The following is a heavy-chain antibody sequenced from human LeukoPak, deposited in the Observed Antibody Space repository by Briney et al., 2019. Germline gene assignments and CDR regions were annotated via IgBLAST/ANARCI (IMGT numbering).Heavy chain of an antibody. CDR1: GYTFTSYD. V-gene: IGHV1-46*01. CDR2: INPSGGST. Sequence: ASVKVSCKASGYTFTSYDINWVRQATGQGLEWMGIINPSGGSTSYAQKFQGRVTMTRDTSTSTVYMELSSLRSEDTAVYYCARACGSDIVVVPAALDPWGQGTLVTVSS. CDR3: ARACGSDIVVVPAALDP. J-gene: IGHJ5*02. D-gene: IGHD2-2*01.